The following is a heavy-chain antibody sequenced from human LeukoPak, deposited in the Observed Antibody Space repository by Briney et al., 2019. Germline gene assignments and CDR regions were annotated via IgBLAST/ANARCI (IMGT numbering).Heavy chain of an antibody. CDR1: GGSISSYY. J-gene: IGHJ4*02. CDR2: IYYSGST. V-gene: IGHV4-59*01. D-gene: IGHD3-10*01. Sequence: PSETLSLTCTVSGGSISSYYWSWIRQPPGKGLEWIGYIYYSGSTNYNPSLKSRVTISVDTSKNQFSLKLSSVTAADTAVYYCARAYYGSGNTYYFDYWGQGTLVTISS. CDR3: ARAYYGSGNTYYFDY.